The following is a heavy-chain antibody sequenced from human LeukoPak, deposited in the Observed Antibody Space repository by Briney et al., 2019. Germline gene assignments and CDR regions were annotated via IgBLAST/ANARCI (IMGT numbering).Heavy chain of an antibody. V-gene: IGHV4-59*08. J-gene: IGHJ5*01. CDR3: ASSPRLTTSWFLFDS. CDR1: GGSIRNYY. Sequence: SETLSLTCTVSGGSIRNYYWTWIRQPPGKGLEWIGYVYYSGSTNYNPSLKTRLHLSVDTSKNRFSLKLSSVTAADTAVYYCASSPRLTTSWFLFDSWGHGTLVTVSS. CDR2: VYYSGST. D-gene: IGHD2-2*01.